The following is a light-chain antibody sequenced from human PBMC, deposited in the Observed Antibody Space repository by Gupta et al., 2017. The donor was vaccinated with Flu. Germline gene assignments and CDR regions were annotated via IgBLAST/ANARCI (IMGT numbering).Light chain of an antibody. V-gene: IGKV1-39*01. CDR1: QSMSHF. CDR3: QQRDNAPST. CDR2: DAS. Sequence: DIQMTQSPSSLSASIGDRVTITCRASQSMSHFLNWYQQKPGTAPKLLIYDASSVQSGIPSRFSGSGSETDFTLTISSLQPEDFATYYCQQRDNAPSTFGQGTKVEIK. J-gene: IGKJ2*01.